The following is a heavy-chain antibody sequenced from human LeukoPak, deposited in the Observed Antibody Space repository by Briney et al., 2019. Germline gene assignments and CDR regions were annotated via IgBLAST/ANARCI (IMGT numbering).Heavy chain of an antibody. CDR1: GFTFSSYA. Sequence: GGSLRLSCAASGFTFSSYAMSWVRQAPGKGLEWVSAISGSGGSTYYADSVRGRFTISRDNSKNTVYLQMNSLRTEDTAVYYCARPVGLTDNWLDPWGQGTLVTVSS. J-gene: IGHJ5*02. CDR2: ISGSGGST. CDR3: ARPVGLTDNWLDP. V-gene: IGHV3-23*01. D-gene: IGHD1-26*01.